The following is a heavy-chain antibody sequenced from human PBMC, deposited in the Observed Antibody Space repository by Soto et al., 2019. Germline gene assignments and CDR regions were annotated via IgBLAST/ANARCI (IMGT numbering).Heavy chain of an antibody. V-gene: IGHV4-61*01. D-gene: IGHD3-9*01. CDR1: GGSVSSGSYY. CDR2: IYYSGST. J-gene: IGHJ6*02. Sequence: KTSETLSLTCTVSGGSVSSGSYYWSWIRQPPGKGLEWIGYIYYSGSTNYNPSLKSRVTISVDTSKNQFSLKLSSVTAADTAVYYCARDQHFDWLLPGDYYYGMDVWGQGTTVTVSS. CDR3: ARDQHFDWLLPGDYYYGMDV.